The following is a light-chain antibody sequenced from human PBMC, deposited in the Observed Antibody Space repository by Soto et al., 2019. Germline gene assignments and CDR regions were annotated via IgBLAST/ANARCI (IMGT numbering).Light chain of an antibody. CDR1: QSVSSN. Sequence: EIVMTQSPATLSLSPGERATLSCRASQSVSSNLAWYQQKPGQAPRLLIYGASTRATGIPARFSGSGSGTEFPLTISILQSEDFAVYYWQQYNNWPWTFGQGTKVEIK. V-gene: IGKV3-15*01. CDR2: GAS. J-gene: IGKJ1*01. CDR3: QQYNNWPWT.